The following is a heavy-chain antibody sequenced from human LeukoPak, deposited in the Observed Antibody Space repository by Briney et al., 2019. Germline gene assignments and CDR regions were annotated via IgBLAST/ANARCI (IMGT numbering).Heavy chain of an antibody. J-gene: IGHJ4*02. Sequence: GGSLRLSCAASGFTLHDHGMSWVRQAPGKGLEWVSALNWNGDNTGYADSVKGRFTVSRDNARKSLYLQINSLTAEDTAFYYCAREEGPYFDCWGQGALVTVSS. CDR2: LNWNGDNT. CDR1: GFTLHDHG. CDR3: AREEGPYFDC. V-gene: IGHV3-20*04.